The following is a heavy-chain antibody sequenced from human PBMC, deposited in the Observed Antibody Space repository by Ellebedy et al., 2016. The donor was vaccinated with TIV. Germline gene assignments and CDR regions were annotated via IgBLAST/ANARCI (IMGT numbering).Heavy chain of an antibody. CDR1: GFTFSSYA. Sequence: GGSLRLXXAASGFTFSSYAMHWVRQAPGKGLEWVAVISYDGSNKYYADSVKGRFTISRDNSKNTLYLQMNSLRAEDTAVYYCAREVVIYYYYGMDVWGQGTTVTASS. CDR3: AREVVIYYYYGMDV. J-gene: IGHJ6*02. D-gene: IGHD2-2*01. V-gene: IGHV3-30-3*01. CDR2: ISYDGSNK.